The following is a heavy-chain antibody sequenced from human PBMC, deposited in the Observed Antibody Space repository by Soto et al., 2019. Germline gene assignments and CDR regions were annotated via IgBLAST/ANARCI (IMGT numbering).Heavy chain of an antibody. V-gene: IGHV3-21*06. CDR2: ISGSSDSI. CDR1: GFSFSRYS. Sequence: AGGSLRLSCAASGFSFSRYSFNWVRQAPGKGLEWVSSISGSSDSIDYADSMQARFTISRDNARNLLYLQMNGLRAEDTALYYCVRTGVTGYDFDYWGQGTLVTVSS. D-gene: IGHD5-12*01. J-gene: IGHJ4*02. CDR3: VRTGVTGYDFDY.